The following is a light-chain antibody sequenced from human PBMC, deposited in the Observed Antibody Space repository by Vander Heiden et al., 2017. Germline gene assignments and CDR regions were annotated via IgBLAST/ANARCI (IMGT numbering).Light chain of an antibody. V-gene: IGKV1D-8*01. CDR2: GAS. CDR1: QDIGSF. J-gene: IGKJ5*01. Sequence: VIVMTDSPSFVSASTGDRVTITCRMSQDIGSFLAWYQQKPGKAPEVLIYGASTLRSGVPSRFSGSGSGTDFTLTIKWLQSEDLATYYCQQYHSFPITFGQGTRLEIK. CDR3: QQYHSFPIT.